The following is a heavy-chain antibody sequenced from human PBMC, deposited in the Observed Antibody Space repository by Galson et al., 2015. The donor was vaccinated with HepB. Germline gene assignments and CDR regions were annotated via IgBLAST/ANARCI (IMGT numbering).Heavy chain of an antibody. Sequence: SVKVSCKASGRTFSSYTISWVRQAPGQGLEWMGRIIPILGIANYAQKFQGRVTITADKSTSTAYMELSSLRSEDTAVYYCARDTERWLQKNGRVDRGAGDAFDIWGQGTMVTVSS. J-gene: IGHJ3*02. CDR2: IIPILGIA. V-gene: IGHV1-69*04. CDR3: ARDTERWLQKNGRVDRGAGDAFDI. CDR1: GRTFSSYT. D-gene: IGHD5-24*01.